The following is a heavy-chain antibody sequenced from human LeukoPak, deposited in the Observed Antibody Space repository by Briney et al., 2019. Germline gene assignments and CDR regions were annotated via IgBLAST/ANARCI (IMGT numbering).Heavy chain of an antibody. D-gene: IGHD3-3*01. CDR1: GFTFSSYA. V-gene: IGHV3-23*01. J-gene: IGHJ4*02. Sequence: PGGSLRLSCAASGFTFSSYAMSWVRQAPGNGLEWVSAISGSGGSTYYADSVKGRFTISRDNSKNTLYLQMNSLRAEDTAVYYCAKLTVYDFWSGYYMAPLTRYYFDYWGQGTLVTVSS. CDR3: AKLTVYDFWSGYYMAPLTRYYFDY. CDR2: ISGSGGST.